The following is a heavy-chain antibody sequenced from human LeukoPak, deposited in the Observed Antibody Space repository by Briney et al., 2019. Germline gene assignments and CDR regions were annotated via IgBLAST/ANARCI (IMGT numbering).Heavy chain of an antibody. CDR3: ARHDVAAAAYYFDY. V-gene: IGHV4-39*01. CDR1: GGSISSSSYY. Sequence: PSETLSLTCTVSGGSISSSSYYWGWIRQPPGKGLEWIGSIYYSGSTYYNPSLKSRVTISVDTSKNQFSLKLSSVTAADTAVYYCARHDVAAAAYYFDYWGQGTLDTVSS. CDR2: IYYSGST. J-gene: IGHJ4*02. D-gene: IGHD6-13*01.